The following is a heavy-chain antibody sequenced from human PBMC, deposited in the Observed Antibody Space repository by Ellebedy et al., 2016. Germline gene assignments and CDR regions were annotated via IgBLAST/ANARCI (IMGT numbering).Heavy chain of an antibody. CDR3: ARDAGYSSSSRRNSYFDC. J-gene: IGHJ4*02. CDR2: IKHGGSDK. CDR1: GFTFSVYW. Sequence: GESLKISXAASGFTFSVYWMSWVRQAPGKGLEWVANIKHGGSDKYYVDSVKGRFTISRDDAKNSLYLEMNSLRAEDTALYSCARDAGYSSSSRRNSYFDCWGQGTLVTVSS. V-gene: IGHV3-7*01. D-gene: IGHD6-6*01.